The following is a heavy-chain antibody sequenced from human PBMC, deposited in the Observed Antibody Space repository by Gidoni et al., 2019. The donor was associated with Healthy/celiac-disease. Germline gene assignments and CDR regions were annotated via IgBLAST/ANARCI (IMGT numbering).Heavy chain of an antibody. V-gene: IGHV3-23*01. CDR1: GFTVSSYA. D-gene: IGHD1-26*01. CDR3: AKNPPDSGSFVHFDY. CDR2: IMGSGGST. Sequence: EVQLLEFGGGLVQPGGSLRLSCAASGFTVSSYAMRWVRQAPGKGLEVVSAIMGSGGSTSYADSVKGRFTISRDNSKNTLYLQMNSLRAEDTAVYYCAKNPPDSGSFVHFDYWGQGTLVTVSS. J-gene: IGHJ4*02.